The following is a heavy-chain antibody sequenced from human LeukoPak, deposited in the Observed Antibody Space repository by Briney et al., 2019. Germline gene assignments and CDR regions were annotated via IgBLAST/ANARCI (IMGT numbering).Heavy chain of an antibody. Sequence: SETLSLTCTVSGGSISSYYWSWIRQPPGKGLEWIGYIHYSGSTNYNPSLKSRVTISVDTSKNQFSLKLSSVTAADTAVYYCARGVSHGAAGRMTPWGQGTLVTVSS. V-gene: IGHV4-59*12. CDR2: IHYSGST. CDR1: GGSISSYY. J-gene: IGHJ5*02. CDR3: ARGVSHGAAGRMTP. D-gene: IGHD6-13*01.